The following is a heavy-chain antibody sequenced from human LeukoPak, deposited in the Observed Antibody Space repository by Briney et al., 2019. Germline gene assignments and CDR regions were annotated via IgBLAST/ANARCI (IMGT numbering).Heavy chain of an antibody. V-gene: IGHV3-21*01. Sequence: PGGSLRLSCAASGFTFSSYSMNWVRQAPGKGLEWVSSISSSSRYIYYADSVKGRFTISRDDAKNSLYLQMSSLRAEDTAVYYCARAGTTVTANTYYYYLDVRGKGTTVTVSS. CDR2: ISSSSRYI. CDR3: ARAGTTVTANTYYYYLDV. CDR1: GFTFSSYS. J-gene: IGHJ6*03. D-gene: IGHD4-11*01.